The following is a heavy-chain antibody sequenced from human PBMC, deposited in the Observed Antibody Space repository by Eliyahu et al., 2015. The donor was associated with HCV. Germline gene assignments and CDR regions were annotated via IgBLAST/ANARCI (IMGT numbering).Heavy chain of an antibody. D-gene: IGHD2-21*01. CDR3: AKVHLCSGGACYHWFDP. Sequence: QVQLVESGGGVVQPWRSLXLSCAASGFTFSNLGMPWVRQAPGKGLEWVAVISFDGSNKYYADSVKGRFTISRDNSKNTVSLQMNSLRAEDTAVYYCAKVHLCSGGACYHWFDPWGQGTLVAVSS. CDR2: ISFDGSNK. CDR1: GFTFSNLG. J-gene: IGHJ5*02. V-gene: IGHV3-30*18.